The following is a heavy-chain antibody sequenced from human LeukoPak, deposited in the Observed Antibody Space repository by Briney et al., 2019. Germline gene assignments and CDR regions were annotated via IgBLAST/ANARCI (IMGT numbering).Heavy chain of an antibody. V-gene: IGHV3-15*01. CDR1: GFTFNIYA. J-gene: IGHJ4*02. CDR2: IKSKTDGGTT. CDR3: TWGSSGWYRGGLGY. Sequence: GGSLRLSCAASGFTFNIYAMSWVRQAPGKGLEWVGRIKSKTDGGTTDYAAPVKGRFTISRDDSKNTLCLQMNSLKTEDTAVYYCTWGSSGWYRGGLGYWGQGTLVTVSS. D-gene: IGHD6-19*01.